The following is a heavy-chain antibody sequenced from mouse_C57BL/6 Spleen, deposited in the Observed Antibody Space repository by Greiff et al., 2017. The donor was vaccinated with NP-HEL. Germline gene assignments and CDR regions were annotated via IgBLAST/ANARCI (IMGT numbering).Heavy chain of an antibody. Sequence: VQLQQSGPELVKPGASVKISCKASGYTFTDYYINWVKQRPGQGLEWIGWIFPGSGSTYYNEKFKGKATLTVDKSSSTAYMLLSSLTSEDSAVYFCARSGYYGSPRYFDVWGTGTTVTVSS. J-gene: IGHJ1*03. V-gene: IGHV1-75*01. CDR1: GYTFTDYY. CDR3: ARSGYYGSPRYFDV. D-gene: IGHD1-1*01. CDR2: IFPGSGST.